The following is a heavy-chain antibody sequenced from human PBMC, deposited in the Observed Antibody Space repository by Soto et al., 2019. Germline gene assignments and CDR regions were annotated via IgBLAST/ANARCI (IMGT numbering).Heavy chain of an antibody. CDR1: GFTFSSYG. V-gene: IGHV3-30*18. D-gene: IGHD5-12*01. CDR3: AKVRGYDLVGPGGP. Sequence: PGGSLRLSCAASGFTFSSYGMHWVRQAPGKGLEWVAVISYDGSNKYYADSVKGRFTISRDNSKNTLYLQMNSLRAEDTAVYYCAKVRGYDLVGPGGPWGQGTLVTVSS. J-gene: IGHJ5*02. CDR2: ISYDGSNK.